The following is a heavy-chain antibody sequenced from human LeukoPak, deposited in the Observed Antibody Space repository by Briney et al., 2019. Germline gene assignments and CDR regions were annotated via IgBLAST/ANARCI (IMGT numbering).Heavy chain of an antibody. V-gene: IGHV1-2*02. CDR2: INPNSGGT. CDR3: ARGSPKSAVRGKIPDY. Sequence: ASVKVSCKASGYTFTGYYMHWVRQAPGQGLEWMGWINPNSGGTNYAQKFQGRVTMTRDTSISTAYMELSRLRSDDTAVYYCARGSPKSAVRGKIPDYWGQGTLVTVSS. J-gene: IGHJ4*02. D-gene: IGHD4-17*01. CDR1: GYTFTGYY.